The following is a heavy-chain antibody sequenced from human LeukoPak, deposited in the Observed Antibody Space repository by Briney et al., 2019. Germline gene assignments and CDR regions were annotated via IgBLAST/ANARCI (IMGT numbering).Heavy chain of an antibody. CDR3: AIGVARAFDY. J-gene: IGHJ4*01. CDR2: ICNSGNT. CDR1: GFTFSSYA. Sequence: RGGPLTLLCAACGFTFSSYAMSWVRRSPGGGVEWVSGICNSGNTYYADSVEGRFTISRDHSKNTLYHQRNSLSTADRDMYYWAIGVARAFDYGAKEP. V-gene: IGHV3-23*01. D-gene: IGHD2-15*01.